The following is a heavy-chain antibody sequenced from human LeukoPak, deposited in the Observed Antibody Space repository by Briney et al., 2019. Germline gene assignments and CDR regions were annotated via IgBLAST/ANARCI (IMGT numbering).Heavy chain of an antibody. CDR3: ARVGWTAISGRFYEYYFDY. Sequence: PAGGSLRLSCAASGFTFSSYEMNWVRQAPGKGLEWVSYISSSGSTIYYADSVKGRFTISRDNAKNSLYLQMNSLRADDTAVYYCARVGWTAISGRFYEYYFDYWGQGTLVTVSS. CDR2: ISSSGSTI. J-gene: IGHJ4*02. D-gene: IGHD3/OR15-3a*01. CDR1: GFTFSSYE. V-gene: IGHV3-48*03.